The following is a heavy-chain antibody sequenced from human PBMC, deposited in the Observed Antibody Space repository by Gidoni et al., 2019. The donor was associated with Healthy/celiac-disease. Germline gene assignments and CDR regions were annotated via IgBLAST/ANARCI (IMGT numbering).Heavy chain of an antibody. Sequence: QVQLQESGPGLVKPSQTLSLTCTVSGGSISSGGYYWSWIRQHPGKGLEWIGYIYYSGSTYYNPSLKSRVTISVDTSKNQFSLKLSSVTAADTAVYYCAREELERRGHYFDYWGQGTLVTVSS. V-gene: IGHV4-31*03. CDR1: GGSISSGGYY. CDR3: AREELERRGHYFDY. CDR2: IYYSGST. J-gene: IGHJ4*02. D-gene: IGHD1-1*01.